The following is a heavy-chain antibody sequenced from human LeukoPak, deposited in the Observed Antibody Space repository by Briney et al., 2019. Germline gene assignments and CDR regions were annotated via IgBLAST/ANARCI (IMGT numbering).Heavy chain of an antibody. CDR1: GGSFSGYY. CDR3: ARDFSAAAAPRGLNWFDP. V-gene: IGHV4-34*01. CDR2: INHSGST. Sequence: PSETLSLTCAVYGGSFSGYYWSWIRQPPGKGLEWIGEINHSGSTNYNPSLKSRVTISVDKSKNQFSLKLSSVTAADTAVYYCARDFSAAAAPRGLNWFDPWGQGTLVTVSS. J-gene: IGHJ5*02. D-gene: IGHD6-13*01.